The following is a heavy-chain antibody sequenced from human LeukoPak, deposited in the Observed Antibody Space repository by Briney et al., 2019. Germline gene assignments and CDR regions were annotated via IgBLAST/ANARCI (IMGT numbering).Heavy chain of an antibody. D-gene: IGHD2-8*01. J-gene: IGHJ4*02. V-gene: IGHV1-18*01. CDR1: GYTFTSYG. CDR2: ISAYNGNT. CDR3: AREGPRSTKPGFDY. Sequence: ASVKVSCKASGYTFTSYGISWVRQAPGQGLEWMGWISAYNGNTNSAQKLQGRVTMTTDTSASTAYMELRSLRSDDTAVYYCAREGPRSTKPGFDYWGQGILVTVSS.